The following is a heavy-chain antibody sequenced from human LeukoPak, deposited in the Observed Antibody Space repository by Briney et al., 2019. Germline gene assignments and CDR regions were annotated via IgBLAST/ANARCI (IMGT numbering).Heavy chain of an antibody. V-gene: IGHV5-51*01. D-gene: IGHD6-13*01. CDR1: GYTFTSYW. J-gene: IGHJ6*03. Sequence: GESLKISCKGSGYTFTSYWIGWVRQMPGKGLEWMGIIYPGDSDTRYSPSFQGQVTISADKSMNTAYLQWSSLKASDTAMYYCARVGYSSSWGAGYYYYMDVWGKGTTVTVSS. CDR3: ARVGYSSSWGAGYYYYMDV. CDR2: IYPGDSDT.